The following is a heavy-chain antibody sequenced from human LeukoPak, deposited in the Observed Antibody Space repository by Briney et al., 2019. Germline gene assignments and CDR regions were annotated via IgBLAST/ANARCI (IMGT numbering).Heavy chain of an antibody. D-gene: IGHD3-10*01. Sequence: GGSLRLSCAASGFTFSNHGMNWVRRAPGKGLEWVSSISSSGSYIYYADSVKGRFTISRDNAKNSLYLQMNSLRAEDTAVYYCARDRVSMIRGVTAFDYWGQGTLVTVSS. CDR2: ISSSGSYI. CDR3: ARDRVSMIRGVTAFDY. V-gene: IGHV3-21*01. CDR1: GFTFSNHG. J-gene: IGHJ4*02.